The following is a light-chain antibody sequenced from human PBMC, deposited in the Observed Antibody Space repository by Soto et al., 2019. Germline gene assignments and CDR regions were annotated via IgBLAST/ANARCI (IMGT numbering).Light chain of an antibody. V-gene: IGKV3-11*01. CDR1: QSVSSY. Sequence: EIVVTQSPATLSLSPGERATLSCRASQSVSSYLAWYQQKPGQAPRLLIYDASNRATGIPARFSGSGSGTEFTLTISSLQPDDFATYYCQQYNSWGTFGQGTKVDIK. J-gene: IGKJ1*01. CDR3: QQYNSWGT. CDR2: DAS.